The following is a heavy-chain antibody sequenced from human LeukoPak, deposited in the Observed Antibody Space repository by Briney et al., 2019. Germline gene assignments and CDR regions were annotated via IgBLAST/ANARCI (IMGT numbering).Heavy chain of an antibody. CDR2: ISSNGGST. CDR1: GFTFSSLT. J-gene: IGHJ5*02. CDR3: VNQISGWVS. D-gene: IGHD6-19*01. V-gene: IGHV3-64D*06. Sequence: GGSLRLSCAASGFTFSSLTMHWVRQDPGKGLEYVSAISSNGGSTFYADSVKGRFSISRDNSKNTLYLQMSSLRAEDTAVYYCVNQISGWVSWGQGTLVTVSS.